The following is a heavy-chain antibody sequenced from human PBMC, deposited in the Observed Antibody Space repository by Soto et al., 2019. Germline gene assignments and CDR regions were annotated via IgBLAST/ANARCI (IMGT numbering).Heavy chain of an antibody. D-gene: IGHD4-17*01. Sequence: SETLSLTCTVSGGSISSSSYYWGWIRQPPGKGLEWIGSIYYSGSTYYNPSLKSRVTISVDTSKNQFSLKLSSVTAADTAVYYCARDFYGDYEDYYYMDVWGKGTTVTVSS. CDR1: GGSISSSSYY. J-gene: IGHJ6*03. CDR2: IYYSGST. V-gene: IGHV4-39*02. CDR3: ARDFYGDYEDYYYMDV.